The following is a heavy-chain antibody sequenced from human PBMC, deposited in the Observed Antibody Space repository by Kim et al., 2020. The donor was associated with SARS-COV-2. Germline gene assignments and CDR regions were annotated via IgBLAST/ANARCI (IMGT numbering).Heavy chain of an antibody. Sequence: GGSLRLSCAASGFTFSSYGMHWVRQAPGKGLEWVAVIWYDGSNKYYADSVKGRFTISRDNSKNTLYLQMNSLRAEDTALYYCARDKDDSREGFDYWGQGTLVTFSS. V-gene: IGHV3-33*01. CDR1: GFTFSSYG. D-gene: IGHD3-22*01. J-gene: IGHJ4*02. CDR2: IWYDGSNK. CDR3: ARDKDDSREGFDY.